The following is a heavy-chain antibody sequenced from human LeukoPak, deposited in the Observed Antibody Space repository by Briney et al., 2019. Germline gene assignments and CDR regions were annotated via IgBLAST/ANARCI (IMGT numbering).Heavy chain of an antibody. Sequence: SETLSLTCTVSGGSISSYYWSWIRQPAGKGLEWIGRIYTSGSTNYNPTLKGRVTMSVDTSKNQFSLKLNSVTAADTAVYYCARDFAASSWYGMDVWGQGTTVTVSS. D-gene: IGHD6-13*01. V-gene: IGHV4-4*07. J-gene: IGHJ6*02. CDR2: IYTSGST. CDR3: ARDFAASSWYGMDV. CDR1: GGSISSYY.